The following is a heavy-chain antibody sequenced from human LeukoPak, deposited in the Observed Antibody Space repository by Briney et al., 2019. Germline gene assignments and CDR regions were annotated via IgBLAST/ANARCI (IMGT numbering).Heavy chain of an antibody. CDR3: AKMKSSGRYFDWLLSYFDY. J-gene: IGHJ4*02. Sequence: PGGSLRLSCAASEFTFSSYAMSWVRQAPGKGLEWVSAISGSGDSTYYADSVKGRFTISRDNSKNTLYLQMNSLRAEDTAVYYCAKMKSSGRYFDWLLSYFDYWGQGTLVTVSS. V-gene: IGHV3-23*01. D-gene: IGHD3-9*01. CDR2: ISGSGDST. CDR1: EFTFSSYA.